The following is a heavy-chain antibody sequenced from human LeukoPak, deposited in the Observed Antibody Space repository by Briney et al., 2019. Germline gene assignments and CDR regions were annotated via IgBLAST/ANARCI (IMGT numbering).Heavy chain of an antibody. D-gene: IGHD6-13*01. CDR2: IYYGGST. V-gene: IGHV4-59*01. J-gene: IGHJ6*02. Sequence: ASETLSLTCTVSGGSISSYYWSWIRQPPGKGLEWIGYIYYGGSTNYNPSLKSRVTISVDTSKNQFSLKLSSVTAADTAVYYCARVSSSWYYGMDVWGQGTTVTVSS. CDR1: GGSISSYY. CDR3: ARVSSSWYYGMDV.